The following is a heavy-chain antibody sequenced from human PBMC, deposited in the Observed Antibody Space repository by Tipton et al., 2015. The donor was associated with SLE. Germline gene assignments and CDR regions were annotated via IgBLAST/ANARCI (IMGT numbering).Heavy chain of an antibody. V-gene: IGHV3-9*01. D-gene: IGHD3-10*01. CDR2: ISWNSVST. CDR3: AKDRSPNYFGSGNQGRGMDV. CDR1: GFNFDDYA. Sequence: SLRLSCAASGFNFDDYAMHWVRQAPGKGLEWVSGISWNSVSTGYADSVKGRFTISRDNAKNSLYLAMNSLRAEDTALYYCAKDRSPNYFGSGNQGRGMDVWGQGTTVTVSS. J-gene: IGHJ6*02.